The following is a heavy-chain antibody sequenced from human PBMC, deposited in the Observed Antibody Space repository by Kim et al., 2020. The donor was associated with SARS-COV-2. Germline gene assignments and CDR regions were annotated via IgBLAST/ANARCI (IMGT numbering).Heavy chain of an antibody. V-gene: IGHV3-30-3*01. CDR1: GFTFSSYA. CDR3: ARADPLVGATSFQH. J-gene: IGHJ1*01. D-gene: IGHD1-26*01. Sequence: GGSLRLSCAASGFTFSSYAMHWVRQAPGKGLEWVAVISYDGSNKYYADSVKGRFTISRDNSKNTLYLQMNSLRAEDTAVYYCARADPLVGATSFQHWGQGTLVTVSS. CDR2: ISYDGSNK.